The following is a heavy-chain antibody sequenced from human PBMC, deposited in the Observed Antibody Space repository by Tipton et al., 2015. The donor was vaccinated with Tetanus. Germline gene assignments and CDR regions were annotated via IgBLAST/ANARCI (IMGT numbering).Heavy chain of an antibody. CDR3: AKEQSDGDFSYSGLDV. CDR1: GFTFTDYA. Sequence: SLRLSCAASGFTFTDYAMSWVRQAPGKGLEWVSAVSGSGGSTYYADSVKGRFTISRDNSKNTLYLQMNSLRAEDTALYYCAKEQSDGDFSYSGLDVWGQGTAVTVSS. D-gene: IGHD2-21*01. V-gene: IGHV3-23*01. J-gene: IGHJ6*02. CDR2: VSGSGGST.